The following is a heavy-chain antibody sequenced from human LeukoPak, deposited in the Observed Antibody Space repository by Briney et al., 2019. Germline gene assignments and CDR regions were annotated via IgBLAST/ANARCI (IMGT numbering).Heavy chain of an antibody. J-gene: IGHJ4*02. CDR2: ISSSGSTI. CDR1: GFTFSSYS. CDR3: AREGQYYFDY. D-gene: IGHD6-19*01. Sequence: GGSLRLSCAASGFTFSSYSMNWVRQAPGKGLEWVSYISSSGSTIYYADSVKGRFTISRDNAKNSLYLQMNSLRAEDTAVYYCAREGQYYFDYWGQGTLVTVSS. V-gene: IGHV3-48*04.